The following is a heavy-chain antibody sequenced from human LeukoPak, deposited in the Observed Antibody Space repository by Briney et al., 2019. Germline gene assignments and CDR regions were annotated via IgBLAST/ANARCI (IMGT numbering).Heavy chain of an antibody. V-gene: IGHV1-2*06. CDR2: INPNSGGT. D-gene: IGHD4-17*01. Sequence: ASVKVSCKASGYTLTGYYMHWVRQAPGQGLEWMGRINPNSGGTNYAQKFQGRVTMTRDTSISTAYMELSRLRSDDTAVYYCASTVTTAQGFDYWGQGTLVTVSS. CDR1: GYTLTGYY. J-gene: IGHJ4*02. CDR3: ASTVTTAQGFDY.